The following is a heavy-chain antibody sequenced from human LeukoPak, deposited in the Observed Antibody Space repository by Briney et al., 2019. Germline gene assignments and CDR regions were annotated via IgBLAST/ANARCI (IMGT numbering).Heavy chain of an antibody. J-gene: IGHJ6*03. CDR2: LYPGVSA. D-gene: IGHD3-22*01. V-gene: IGHV4-4*07. CDR1: GGPIYSYY. CDR3: ARLKFYDSTGYSPGHYMDV. Sequence: SETLSLTCTVSGGPIYSYYWSWIRQTAGKGLEWIGRLYPGVSANYNPSLKSRVTMSVDTSKNQFALKLSAVTAADTAVYYCARLKFYDSTGYSPGHYMDVWGKGTTVTVSS.